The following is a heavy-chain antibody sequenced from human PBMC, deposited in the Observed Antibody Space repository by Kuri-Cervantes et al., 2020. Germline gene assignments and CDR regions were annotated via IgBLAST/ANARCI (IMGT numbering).Heavy chain of an antibody. CDR1: GFTFSSYD. CDR3: AALGSYLC. Sequence: ETLSLTCAASGFTFSSYDMHWVRQVTGKGLEWVSAIATTGDTYYSGSVKGRFTISRENAKSSMYLQMNSLRAGDTAVNYCAALGSYLCWGQGTLVTVSS. V-gene: IGHV3-13*01. J-gene: IGHJ4*02. CDR2: IATTGDT. D-gene: IGHD3-10*01.